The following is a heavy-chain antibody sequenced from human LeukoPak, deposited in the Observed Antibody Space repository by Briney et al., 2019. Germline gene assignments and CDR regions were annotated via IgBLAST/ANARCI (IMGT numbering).Heavy chain of an antibody. J-gene: IGHJ4*02. Sequence: GGSLRLSRAASGFTFSSYWMHWVRQAPGKGLVWVSRINSDGSSTSYADSVKGRFTISRDNAKNTLYLQMNSLRAEDTAVYYCASLQAIAAAGSSFDYWGQGTLVTVSS. CDR2: INSDGSST. CDR3: ASLQAIAAAGSSFDY. D-gene: IGHD6-13*01. V-gene: IGHV3-74*01. CDR1: GFTFSSYW.